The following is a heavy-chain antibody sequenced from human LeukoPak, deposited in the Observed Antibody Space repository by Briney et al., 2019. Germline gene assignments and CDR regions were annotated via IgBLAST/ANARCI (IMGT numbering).Heavy chain of an antibody. J-gene: IGHJ4*02. CDR2: IYSGGNT. CDR3: TRSDPPGY. CDR1: GITVSANS. V-gene: IGHV3-66*01. Sequence: GGSLRLSCAASGITVSANSMSWVRQAPGKGLEWVSIIYSGGNTNYADSVKGRFTISRDNSENTVYLQMNSLRAEDTAVYYCTRSDPPGYWGQGTLVTVSS.